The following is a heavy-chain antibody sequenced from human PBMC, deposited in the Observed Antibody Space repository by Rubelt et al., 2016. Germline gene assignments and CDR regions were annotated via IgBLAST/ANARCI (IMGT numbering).Heavy chain of an antibody. J-gene: IGHJ4*02. Sequence: EGQLVESGGGFVQPGGSLRLSCAASGFTFSTSAMAWVRQAPGKGLEWVGRIKSNPDGGATDYAAPVKGRSTLSRDDSKNTRHLQMNSLKTEDTAVYYCTTDLPTGADDYWGQGTLVTVSS. V-gene: IGHV3-15*01. CDR2: IKSNPDGGAT. CDR3: TTDLPTGADDY. CDR1: GFTFSTSA. D-gene: IGHD1-1*01.